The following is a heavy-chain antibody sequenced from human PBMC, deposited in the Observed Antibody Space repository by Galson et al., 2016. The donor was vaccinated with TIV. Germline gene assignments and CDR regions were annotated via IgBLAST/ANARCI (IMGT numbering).Heavy chain of an antibody. CDR3: IREGSTVTMHHYFGMDV. V-gene: IGHV4-38-2*02. CDR2: IYESGTA. Sequence: ETLSLTCVVSGFSIKSGYFWGWIRQPPGKGLQWIGSIYESGTAYSNPSLKSRLTMSVDTSKNQFSLKLSSVTAADTAVYYCIREGSTVTMHHYFGMDVWGQGTLVTVSS. J-gene: IGHJ6*02. CDR1: GFSIKSGYF. D-gene: IGHD4-17*01.